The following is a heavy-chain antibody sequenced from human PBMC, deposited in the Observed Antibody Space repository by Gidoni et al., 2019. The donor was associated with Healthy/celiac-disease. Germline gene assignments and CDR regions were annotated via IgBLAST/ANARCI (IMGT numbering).Heavy chain of an antibody. CDR3: AKALTTVVTPSSDFDL. D-gene: IGHD4-17*01. V-gene: IGHV3-23*04. CDR2: VSGSVGST. CDR1: GCRCGSDA. J-gene: IGHJ2*01. Sequence: EVQLVGSGGGSVEPGGARRVCGGGGGCRCGSDAMSWDRQAPGKGLGSVSAVSGSVGSTYYSDSLHILFTISSDTSKNTLYLPMNSLRAEDTAVYYCAKALTTVVTPSSDFDLWGRGTLVTVSS.